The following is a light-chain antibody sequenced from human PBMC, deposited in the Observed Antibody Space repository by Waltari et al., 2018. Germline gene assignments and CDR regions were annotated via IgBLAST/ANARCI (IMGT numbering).Light chain of an antibody. CDR3: SSYTSISTSVI. V-gene: IGLV2-14*03. CDR2: DVS. Sequence: HSALTQPASVSGSPGQSITISCPGTSSDIGGYDYVSWYQQHPGKAPKLMIYDVSKRPSGVSNRFSASKSGDTASLTISGLQTEDEADYYCSSYTSISTSVIFGGGTKVTVL. J-gene: IGLJ2*01. CDR1: SSDIGGYDY.